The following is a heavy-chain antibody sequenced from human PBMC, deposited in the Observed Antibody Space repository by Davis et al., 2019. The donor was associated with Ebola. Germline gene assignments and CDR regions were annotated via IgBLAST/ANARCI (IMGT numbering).Heavy chain of an antibody. Sequence: SETLSLTCTVSGGSISSNNYYWGWIRQPPGKGLEWIGEINHSGSTNYNPSLKSRVTISVDTSKNQFSLKLSSVTAADTAVYYCARGLLQSPDIVVVVAARPLYFDYWGQGTLVTVSS. V-gene: IGHV4-39*01. D-gene: IGHD2-15*01. CDR3: ARGLLQSPDIVVVVAARPLYFDY. CDR2: INHSGST. J-gene: IGHJ4*02. CDR1: GGSISSNNYY.